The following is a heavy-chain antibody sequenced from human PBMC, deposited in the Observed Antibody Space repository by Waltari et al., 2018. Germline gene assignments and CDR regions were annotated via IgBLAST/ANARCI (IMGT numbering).Heavy chain of an antibody. CDR3: ARVGVTIFGVVTPNYFDY. V-gene: IGHV4-30-4*08. Sequence: QVQLQESGPGLVKPSQTLSLTCTVSRGSISSDEYYWSWIRQPPGKGLEGIGYIYYSGSTYYNPSLHSRVTISVDRSKTHFSLRLTAVTAADTAVYYCARVGVTIFGVVTPNYFDYWGQGTLVTVSS. D-gene: IGHD3-3*01. CDR2: IYYSGST. J-gene: IGHJ4*02. CDR1: RGSISSDEYY.